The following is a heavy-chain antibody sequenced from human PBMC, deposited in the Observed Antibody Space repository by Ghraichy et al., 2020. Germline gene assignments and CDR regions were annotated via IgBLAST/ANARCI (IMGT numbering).Heavy chain of an antibody. CDR3: ATMMSTVVSPDNYFFDY. CDR1: FGSISNFY. D-gene: IGHD4-23*01. CDR2: IYTSGRSGTT. Sequence: SETLSLTCTVSFGSISNFYWSWIRQPAGKGLEWIGRIYTSGRSGTTNYNPSLKSRVTMSIDISKNHFSLNLTSVTATDPAVYYCATMMSTVVSPDNYFFDYWGQGTLITVSS. V-gene: IGHV4-4*07. J-gene: IGHJ4*02.